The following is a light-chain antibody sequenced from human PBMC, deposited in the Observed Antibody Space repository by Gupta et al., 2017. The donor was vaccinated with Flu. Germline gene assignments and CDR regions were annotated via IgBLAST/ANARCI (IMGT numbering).Light chain of an antibody. J-gene: IGKJ4*01. CDR1: QGIKSY. V-gene: IGKV1-9*01. CDR3: QQRKNYPSVT. CDR2: ATT. Sequence: SVLFASLGDRGTITCRARQGIKSYLAWYQQKPVQAPKLLIFATTTWQRGVPSRFSGRGDGKEVTLTISGLQQEDFATYYCQQRKNYPSVTFGRGTKVENK.